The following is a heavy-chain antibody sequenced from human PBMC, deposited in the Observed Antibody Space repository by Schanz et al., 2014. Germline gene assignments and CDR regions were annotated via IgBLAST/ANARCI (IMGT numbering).Heavy chain of an antibody. Sequence: VQLVESGGGVVQPGRSLRLSCAASGFTFSSYSMNWVRQAPGKGLEWLSYIATSSSTRHYADSVKGRVTISRDNAKNSVSLQMRRLRVEDTAVYYCAREEGWGIAAAGPKHYYYGMDVWGQGTTVTVSS. CDR1: GFTFSSYS. CDR2: IATSSSTR. J-gene: IGHJ6*02. CDR3: AREEGWGIAAAGPKHYYYGMDV. V-gene: IGHV3-48*01. D-gene: IGHD6-13*01.